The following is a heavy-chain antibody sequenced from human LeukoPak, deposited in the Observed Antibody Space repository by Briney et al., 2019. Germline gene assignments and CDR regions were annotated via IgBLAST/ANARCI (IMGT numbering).Heavy chain of an antibody. D-gene: IGHD5-18*01. J-gene: IGHJ4*02. CDR2: INHSGST. CDR1: GGSFSSYY. CDR3: ARAEPGYSYGQYFDY. Sequence: SETLSLTCAVSGGSFSSYYWNWIRQPPGKGLEWIGEINHSGSTNYNPSLKSRVTISVDTSKIQFSLTLSTVTAADTALCYCARAEPGYSYGQYFDYWGQGTLVTVSS. V-gene: IGHV4-34*01.